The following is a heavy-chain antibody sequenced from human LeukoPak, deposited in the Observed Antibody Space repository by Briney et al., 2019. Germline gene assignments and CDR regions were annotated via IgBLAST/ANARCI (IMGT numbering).Heavy chain of an antibody. CDR3: TTEDGRFLEWLFF. Sequence: GGSLRLSCAASGFTFSNAWMSWVRQAPGKGLEWVCRIKSKTDGGTTDYAAPVKGRFTISRDDSKNTLYLQMNSLKTEDTAVYYCTTEDGRFLEWLFFWGQGTLVTVSS. CDR2: IKSKTDGGTT. D-gene: IGHD3-3*01. J-gene: IGHJ4*02. CDR1: GFTFSNAW. V-gene: IGHV3-15*01.